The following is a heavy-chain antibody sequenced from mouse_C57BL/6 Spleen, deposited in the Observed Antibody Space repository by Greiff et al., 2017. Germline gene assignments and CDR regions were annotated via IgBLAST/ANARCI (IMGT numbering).Heavy chain of an antibody. J-gene: IGHJ3*01. CDR2: ISYDGSN. CDR3: ARDQGDSNYVLWFAY. Sequence: EVKLEESGPGLVKPSQSLSLTCSVTGYSITSGYYWNWIRQFPGNKLEWMGYISYDGSNNYNPSLKNRISITRDTSKNQFFLKLNSVTTEDTATYYCARDQGDSNYVLWFAYWGQGTLVTVSA. V-gene: IGHV3-6*01. D-gene: IGHD2-5*01. CDR1: GYSITSGYY.